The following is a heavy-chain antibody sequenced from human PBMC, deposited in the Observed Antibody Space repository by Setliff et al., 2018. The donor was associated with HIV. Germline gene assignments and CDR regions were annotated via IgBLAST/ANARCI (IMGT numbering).Heavy chain of an antibody. V-gene: IGHV4-39*02. Sequence: SETLSLTCSVSGASISTTTHYWAWIRQPPGKGLEWIGSIHYSGSTYYNPSLKSRVTISGDTSKNQFSLKLTSVTAADTAVYYCARDWSRDGYYFWGVWGKGTTVTVSS. J-gene: IGHJ6*04. CDR2: IHYSGST. D-gene: IGHD3-3*01. CDR1: GASISTTTHY. CDR3: ARDWSRDGYYFWGV.